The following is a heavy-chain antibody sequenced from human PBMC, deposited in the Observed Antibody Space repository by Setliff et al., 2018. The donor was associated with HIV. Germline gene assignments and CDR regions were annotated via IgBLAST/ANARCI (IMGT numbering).Heavy chain of an antibody. V-gene: IGHV4-38-2*02. CDR2: IYHSGNT. Sequence: SETLSLTCAVSGYSISNDYYWGWIRQPPGKGLEWIASIYHSGNTYYNPSLKSRVTISVDTSKNQFSLRLSSVTAADTAVYYCARDGSRTTGATGYYYGLDVWGQGTTVTVSS. CDR3: ARDGSRTTGATGYYYGLDV. D-gene: IGHD1-1*01. CDR1: GYSISNDYY. J-gene: IGHJ6*02.